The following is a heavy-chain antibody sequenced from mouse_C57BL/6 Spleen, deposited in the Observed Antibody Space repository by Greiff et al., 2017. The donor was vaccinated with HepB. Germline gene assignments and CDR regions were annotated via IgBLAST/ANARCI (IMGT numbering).Heavy chain of an antibody. V-gene: IGHV1-26*01. CDR1: GYTFTDYY. D-gene: IGHD1-1*01. J-gene: IGHJ3*01. CDR2: INPNNDGT. Sequence: VQLQQSGPELVKPGASVKISCKASGYTFTDYYMNWVKQSHGKSLEWIGDINPNNDGTSYNQKFKGKATLTVDKSSSTAYMELRSLTSEDSAVYYCARDGSSFWFAYWGQGTLVTVSA. CDR3: ARDGSSFWFAY.